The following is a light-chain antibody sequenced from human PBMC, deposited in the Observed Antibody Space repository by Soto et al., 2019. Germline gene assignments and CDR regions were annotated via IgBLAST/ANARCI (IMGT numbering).Light chain of an antibody. V-gene: IGKV3-15*01. CDR2: GAS. Sequence: MVMTQSPATLSVSPGERVTLSCRASQSVSRQLAWYQHRPGQAPRLLIYGASTRATGIPARFSGSGSGTEFTLTISSLQSEDLALYYCQQYHDWPPGEYTFGQGTKLEI. J-gene: IGKJ2*01. CDR1: QSVSRQ. CDR3: QQYHDWPPGEYT.